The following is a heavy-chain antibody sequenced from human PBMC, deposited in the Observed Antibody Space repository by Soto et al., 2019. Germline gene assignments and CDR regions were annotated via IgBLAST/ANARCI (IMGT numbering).Heavy chain of an antibody. Sequence: GGSLRLSCAASGFTFSCSAVHWVRQASGKGLEWVGRIRSKANSYATAYAASVKGRFTISGDDSKNTAYLQMNSLKTEDTAVYYCTSPLLYGSGSYYNDAFDIWGQATMVTVSS. J-gene: IGHJ3*02. CDR1: GFTFSCSA. CDR2: IRSKANSYAT. D-gene: IGHD3-10*01. CDR3: TSPLLYGSGSYYNDAFDI. V-gene: IGHV3-73*01.